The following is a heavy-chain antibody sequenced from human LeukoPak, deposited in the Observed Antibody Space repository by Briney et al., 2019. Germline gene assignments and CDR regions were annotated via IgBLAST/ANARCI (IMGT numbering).Heavy chain of an antibody. CDR3: ARGYYYDSSGYYPTFFDY. CDR1: GGSISSYY. D-gene: IGHD3-22*01. V-gene: IGHV4-59*01. Sequence: SETLSLTCTVSGGSISSYYWSWIRQPPGKGLEWIGYIYYSGSTNYNPSLKSRVTISVDTSKNQFSLKLSSVTAAETAVYYCARGYYYDSSGYYPTFFDYWGQGTLVTVSS. J-gene: IGHJ4*02. CDR2: IYYSGST.